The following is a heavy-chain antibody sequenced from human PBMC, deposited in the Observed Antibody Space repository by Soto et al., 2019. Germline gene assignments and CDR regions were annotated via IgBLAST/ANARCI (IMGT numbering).Heavy chain of an antibody. CDR2: IYYSGST. D-gene: IGHD6-13*01. CDR1: GGSISSYY. J-gene: IGHJ5*02. CDR3: ARDGKTRNVHRIAAACGWFDP. V-gene: IGHV4-59*01. Sequence: SETLSLTCTVSGGSISSYYWSWIRQPPGKGLECIGYIYYSGSTNYNPPLKSRVTISVDTSKNQFSLKLSSVTAADTAVYYCARDGKTRNVHRIAAACGWFDPGRQGTLVTVS.